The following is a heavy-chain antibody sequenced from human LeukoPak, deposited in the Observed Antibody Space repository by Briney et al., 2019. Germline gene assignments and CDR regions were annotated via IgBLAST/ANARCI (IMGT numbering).Heavy chain of an antibody. CDR1: GFTFSSYS. J-gene: IGHJ4*02. V-gene: IGHV3-48*01. CDR3: AKSDFSGPYYFDY. CDR2: ISSSSSTI. D-gene: IGHD3-3*01. Sequence: GGSLRLSCAASGFTFSSYSMNWVRQAPGKGLEWVSYISSSSSTIYYADSVKGRFTISRDNSKNTLYLQMNSLRAEDTAVYYCAKSDFSGPYYFDYWGQGTLVTVSS.